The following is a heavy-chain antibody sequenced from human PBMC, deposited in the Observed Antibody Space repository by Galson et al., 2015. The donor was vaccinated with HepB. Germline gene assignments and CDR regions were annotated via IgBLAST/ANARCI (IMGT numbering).Heavy chain of an antibody. CDR2: INPNSGGT. J-gene: IGHJ4*02. CDR3: ARDMGPSGYSSGPAGY. Sequence: SVKVSCKASGYTFTGYYMHWVRQAPGQGLEWMGWINPNSGGTNYAQKFQGWVTMTRGTAISTAYMELSRLRSDDTAVYYCARDMGPSGYSSGPAGYWGQGTLVTVSS. CDR1: GYTFTGYY. D-gene: IGHD6-19*01. V-gene: IGHV1-2*04.